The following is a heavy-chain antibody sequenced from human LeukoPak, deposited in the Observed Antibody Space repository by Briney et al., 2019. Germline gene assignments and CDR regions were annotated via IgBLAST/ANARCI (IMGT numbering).Heavy chain of an antibody. Sequence: ASVKVSCKASGYTFTSYYMHWVRQAPGQGLEWMVIINPSGGSTSYAQKFQGRVTMTRDTSTSTVYMELSSLRSEDTAVYYCARQPRAAAALNWFDPWGQGTLVTVSS. V-gene: IGHV1-46*01. CDR3: ARQPRAAAALNWFDP. D-gene: IGHD6-13*01. CDR1: GYTFTSYY. J-gene: IGHJ5*02. CDR2: INPSGGST.